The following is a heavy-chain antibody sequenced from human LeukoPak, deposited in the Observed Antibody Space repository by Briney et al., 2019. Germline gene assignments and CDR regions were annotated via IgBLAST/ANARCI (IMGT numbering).Heavy chain of an antibody. CDR3: ARDRAMADY. J-gene: IGHJ4*02. CDR1: GYIFTSYP. Sequence: ASVKVSCKASGYIFTSYPIHWVRQAPGQRLEWMGWIDTGNGNTKYSQRFEGRVTVTTDTSAAAAYMELSSLRSEDTAVYYCARDRAMADYWGQGTLVTVSS. D-gene: IGHD5-18*01. V-gene: IGHV1-3*04. CDR2: IDTGNGNT.